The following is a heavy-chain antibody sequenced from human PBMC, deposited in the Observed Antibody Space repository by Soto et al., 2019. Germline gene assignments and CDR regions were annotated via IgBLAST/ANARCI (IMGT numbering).Heavy chain of an antibody. CDR3: AKAPPPAYIWGSYLQNFDY. Sequence: PGGSLRLSCAASGFTFSSYAMSWVRQAPGKGLEWVSAISGSGGSTYYADSVKGRFTISRDNSKNTLYLQMNSLRAEDTAVYYCAKAPPPAYIWGSYLQNFDYWGQGTLVTVSS. D-gene: IGHD3-16*02. V-gene: IGHV3-23*01. CDR1: GFTFSSYA. J-gene: IGHJ4*02. CDR2: ISGSGGST.